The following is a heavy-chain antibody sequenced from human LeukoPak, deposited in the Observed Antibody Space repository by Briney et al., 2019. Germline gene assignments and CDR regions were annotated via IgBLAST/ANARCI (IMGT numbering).Heavy chain of an antibody. V-gene: IGHV3-64D*06. CDR3: WVNYHNDIYPFDF. Sequence: GGSLRLSCSASGLTFSSHGMNWVRQAPGKGLEYLSAISRNGESAYYADSVKGRFTVSRDNSNNTLYLHMTSLKVEDTAVYFCWVNYHNDIYPFDFWGQGALVTVSS. D-gene: IGHD3-16*02. CDR2: ISRNGESA. J-gene: IGHJ4*02. CDR1: GLTFSSHG.